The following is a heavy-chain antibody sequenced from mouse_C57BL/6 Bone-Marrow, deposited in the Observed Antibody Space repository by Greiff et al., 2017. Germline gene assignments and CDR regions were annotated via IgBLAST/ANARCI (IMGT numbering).Heavy chain of an antibody. V-gene: IGHV1-69*01. CDR3: ARSIYDGYWAY. D-gene: IGHD2-3*01. J-gene: IGHJ3*01. Sequence: QVQLQQPGAELVMPGASVKLSCKASGCTFTSYWMHWVKQRPGQGLEWIGEIDPSDSYTNYNQKFKGKSTLTVDKSSSTAYMQLSSLTSEDSAVYYCARSIYDGYWAYWGQGTLVTVSA. CDR2: IDPSDSYT. CDR1: GCTFTSYW.